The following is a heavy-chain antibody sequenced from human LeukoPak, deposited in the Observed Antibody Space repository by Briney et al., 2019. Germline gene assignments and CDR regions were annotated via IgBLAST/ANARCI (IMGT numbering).Heavy chain of an antibody. Sequence: PGGSLRLSCAASGFTFSTYSMNWVRQAPGKGLEWVSSISSSSSYIYYADSVKGRFTISRDNAKNALYLQMNSLRAEDTAVYYCARFALKPPPTDWGQGTLVTVSS. D-gene: IGHD1-14*01. V-gene: IGHV3-21*01. CDR1: GFTFSTYS. CDR3: ARFALKPPPTD. J-gene: IGHJ4*02. CDR2: ISSSSSYI.